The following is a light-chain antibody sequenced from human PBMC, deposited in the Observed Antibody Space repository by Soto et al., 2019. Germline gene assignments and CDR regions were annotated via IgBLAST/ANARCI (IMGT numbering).Light chain of an antibody. Sequence: EIGLTQSPATLSWSPGGRATLSCGASQSVGRDYLAWYQQKNGQAPRLLIYGASTRATGIPARFSGSGSGTEFNLTISGLQSEDFATYYCQQYNNWPVTFGGGTQVDIK. CDR1: QSVGRDY. CDR2: GAS. V-gene: IGKV3-15*01. J-gene: IGKJ4*01. CDR3: QQYNNWPVT.